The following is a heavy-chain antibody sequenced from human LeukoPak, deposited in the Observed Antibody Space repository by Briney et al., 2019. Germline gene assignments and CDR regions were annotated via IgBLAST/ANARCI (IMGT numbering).Heavy chain of an antibody. J-gene: IGHJ6*03. V-gene: IGHV1-69*02. CDR1: GGTFSSYT. Sequence: ASVKVSCEASGGTFSSYTISWVRQAPGQGLEWMGRIIPILGIANYAQKFQGRVTITADKSTSTAYMELSGLRSEDTAVYYCASFGREQLVRYYYYYMDVWGKGTTVTVSS. D-gene: IGHD6-6*01. CDR2: IIPILGIA. CDR3: ASFGREQLVRYYYYYMDV.